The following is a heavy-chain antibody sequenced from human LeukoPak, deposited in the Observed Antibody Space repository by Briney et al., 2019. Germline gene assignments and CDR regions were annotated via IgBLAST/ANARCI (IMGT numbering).Heavy chain of an antibody. CDR2: ISWNSGSI. CDR1: GFTFDDYA. Sequence: GGSLRLSCAASGFTFDDYAMHWVRQAPGKGLEWVSGISWNSGSIGYADSVKGRFTISRDNAKNSLYLQMNSLRAEDTALYHCAKDVTTVTTYFDYWGQGTLVTVSS. J-gene: IGHJ4*02. D-gene: IGHD4-17*01. CDR3: AKDVTTVTTYFDY. V-gene: IGHV3-9*01.